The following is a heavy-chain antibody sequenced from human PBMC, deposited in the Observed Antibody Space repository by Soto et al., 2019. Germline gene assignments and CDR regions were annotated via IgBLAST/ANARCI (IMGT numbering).Heavy chain of an antibody. Sequence: PGGSLRLSCAASGLTFSTYAMSWVRQAPGKGLEWVSTIGSSIGNTHYADSVKGRFTISRDNAKNSVSLQMNSLRAEDTAMYYCTRDQGGSYDSWFDPWGRGTLVTVSS. CDR3: TRDQGGSYDSWFDP. J-gene: IGHJ5*02. D-gene: IGHD1-26*01. V-gene: IGHV3-23*01. CDR2: IGSSIGNT. CDR1: GLTFSTYA.